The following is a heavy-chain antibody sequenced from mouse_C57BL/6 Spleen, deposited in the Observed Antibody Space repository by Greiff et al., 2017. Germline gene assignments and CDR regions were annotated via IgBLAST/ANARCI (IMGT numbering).Heavy chain of an antibody. CDR2: INPGSGGT. D-gene: IGHD1-1*01. CDR1: GYAFTNYL. CDR3: ARSYGRDYYAMDY. V-gene: IGHV1-54*01. Sequence: VQLQQSGAELVRPGTSVKVSCKASGYAFTNYLIEWVKQRPGQGLEWIGVINPGSGGTNYNEKFKGKATLTADKSSSTAYMQLSSLTSEDSAVYFCARSYGRDYYAMDYWGQGTSVTVSS. J-gene: IGHJ4*01.